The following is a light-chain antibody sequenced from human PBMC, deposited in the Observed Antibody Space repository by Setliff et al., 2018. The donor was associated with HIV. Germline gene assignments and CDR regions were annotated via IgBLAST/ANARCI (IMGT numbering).Light chain of an antibody. J-gene: IGLJ1*01. CDR1: SSDVGAYNY. Sequence: QSALTQPPSASGSPGQSVTISCTGTSSDVGAYNYVSWYQQHPGKAPKLMIYEVSKRPSGVPDRFSGSKSGNTASLTISGLQAEDEADYYCCSNTGSNTYVFGSGTKV. CDR3: CSNTGSNTYV. CDR2: EVS. V-gene: IGLV2-8*01.